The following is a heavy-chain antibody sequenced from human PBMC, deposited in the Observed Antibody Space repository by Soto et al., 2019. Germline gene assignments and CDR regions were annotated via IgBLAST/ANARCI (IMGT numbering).Heavy chain of an antibody. CDR2: ISGDGSTM. CDR3: ACDRYYYSSEL. D-gene: IGHD3-16*01. V-gene: IGHV3-11*01. Sequence: PGGSLRLSCAASGFRFSDHYMTWIRQAPGKGLEWISKISGDGSTMYYADSVKGRFTVSRDNAKSSLYLEMNSLRAEDTAIYYCACDRYYYSSELWGQGIPFTVSS. CDR1: GFRFSDHY. J-gene: IGHJ4*02.